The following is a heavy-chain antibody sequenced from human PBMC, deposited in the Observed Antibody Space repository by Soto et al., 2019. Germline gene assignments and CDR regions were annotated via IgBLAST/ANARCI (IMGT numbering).Heavy chain of an antibody. Sequence: GGSLRLSCAASGFTFSSYGMHWVRQAPGKGREWVAVIWYDGSNKYYADSVKGRFTISRDNSKNTLDRQMNCLRAEDCAWYYCATLLWGVMDVWVQCAKVPDS. D-gene: IGHD3-10*01. CDR2: IWYDGSNK. J-gene: IGHJ6*02. CDR1: GFTFSSYG. CDR3: ATLLWGVMDV. V-gene: IGHV3-33*01.